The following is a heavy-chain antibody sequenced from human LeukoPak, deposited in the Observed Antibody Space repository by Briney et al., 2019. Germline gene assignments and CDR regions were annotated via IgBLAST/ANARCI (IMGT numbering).Heavy chain of an antibody. CDR2: INPNSGGT. V-gene: IGHV1-2*02. D-gene: IGHD1-26*01. Sequence: ASVKVSCKASGYTFTGYYMHWVRQAPGQGLEWMGWINPNSGGTNYAQKFQGRVTMTRDTSINTAYMELSRLRSDDTAVYYCARDFSQSGSYYDYWGQGTLVTVSS. J-gene: IGHJ4*02. CDR1: GYTFTGYY. CDR3: ARDFSQSGSYYDY.